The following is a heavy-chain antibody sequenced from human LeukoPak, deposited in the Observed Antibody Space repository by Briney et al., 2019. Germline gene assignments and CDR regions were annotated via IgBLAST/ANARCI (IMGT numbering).Heavy chain of an antibody. CDR1: GGTFISYA. D-gene: IGHD3-3*01. CDR3: ARDSPATPEYYDFWSGYLYYFDY. J-gene: IGHJ4*02. CDR2: IIPILGIA. Sequence: GASVKVSCKASGGTFISYAISWVRQAPGQGLEWMGRIIPILGIANYAQKFQGRVTITADKSTSTAYMELSSLRSEDTAVYYCARDSPATPEYYDFWSGYLYYFDYWGQGTLVTVSS. V-gene: IGHV1-69*04.